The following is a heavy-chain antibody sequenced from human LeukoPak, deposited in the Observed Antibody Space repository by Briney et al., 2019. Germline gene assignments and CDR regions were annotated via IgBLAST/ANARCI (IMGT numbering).Heavy chain of an antibody. D-gene: IGHD5-18*01. J-gene: IGHJ4*02. CDR3: AGVPGYSFDY. V-gene: IGHV1-2*02. CDR2: INPNSGGT. CDR1: GYTFTASY. Sequence: RASVKVSCKAPGYTFTASYMHWVRQAPGQGLEWMGWINPNSGGTNYAQKFQGRVTMTGDTSISTAYMELSRLRYDDTAVYYCAGVPGYSFDYWGQGSLVTVSS.